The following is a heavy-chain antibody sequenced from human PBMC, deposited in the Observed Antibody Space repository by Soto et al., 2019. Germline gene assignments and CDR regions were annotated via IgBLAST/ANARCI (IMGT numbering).Heavy chain of an antibody. Sequence: PGGSLRLSCAASGFTFSNYWMHWVRQAPGKGLVWVSRINGDGSTTNYTDSVKGRFTISRDSAKNTVYLQMNSLRVEDTAVYYCARGATPSSWSAGGYNWFDPWGQGTLVTVSS. J-gene: IGHJ5*02. D-gene: IGHD6-13*01. V-gene: IGHV3-74*01. CDR1: GFTFSNYW. CDR3: ARGATPSSWSAGGYNWFDP. CDR2: INGDGSTT.